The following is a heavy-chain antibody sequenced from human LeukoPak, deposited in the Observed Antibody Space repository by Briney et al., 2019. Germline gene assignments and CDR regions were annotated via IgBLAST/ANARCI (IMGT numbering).Heavy chain of an antibody. CDR3: ARIPPHDYVDAFDI. J-gene: IGHJ3*02. CDR1: GFPFSSYA. V-gene: IGHV3-30-3*01. Sequence: GSLSLSFAASGFPFSSYAMHWVRQAPGKGLEWVAVISYDGSNKYYADSVKGRFTISRDNSKNTLYLQMNSLRAEDTAVYYCARIPPHDYVDAFDIWGQGTMVTVSS. D-gene: IGHD4-17*01. CDR2: ISYDGSNK.